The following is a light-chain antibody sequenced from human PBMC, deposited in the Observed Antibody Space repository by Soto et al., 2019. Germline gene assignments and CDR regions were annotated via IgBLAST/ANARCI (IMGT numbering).Light chain of an antibody. J-gene: IGKJ1*01. Sequence: IGMTQSPATLSLASGGKATLFLRASQSVSSNFAWYQQKPGQAPRLLIYGASSRATGIPDRFSGSGSGTDFTLTISRLEPEDFAVYYCQQYGTSPPGTFGQGTKVDIK. V-gene: IGKV3-20*01. CDR3: QQYGTSPPGT. CDR1: QSVSSN. CDR2: GAS.